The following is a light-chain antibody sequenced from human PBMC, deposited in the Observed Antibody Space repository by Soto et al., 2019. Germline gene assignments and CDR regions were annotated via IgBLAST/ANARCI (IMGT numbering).Light chain of an antibody. CDR1: QCVSSSY. CDR3: QQFGSSSWT. J-gene: IGKJ1*01. Sequence: ESVLTQYPGTLSLSPGEKDTLSCRASQCVSSSYLAWYQQKPGQAPSLLIYGASSRATGIPDRFSGSGSGTDFTLTVSRLQSQDFAVYYCQQFGSSSWTFGQGPKVEIK. CDR2: GAS. V-gene: IGKV3-20*01.